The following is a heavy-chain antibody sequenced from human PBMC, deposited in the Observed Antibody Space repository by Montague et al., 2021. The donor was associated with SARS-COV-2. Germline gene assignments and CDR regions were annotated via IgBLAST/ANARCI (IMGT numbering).Heavy chain of an antibody. CDR1: GDSISSRSYN. J-gene: IGHJ4*02. D-gene: IGHD1-1*01. Sequence: SDTLSLTCTVSGDSISSRSYNWGWIRQPPGKGLEWIGSVHYSGRPYYNPSLKSRVTIYVDTSKNQLSLKLSSVTAADTAVYYCTRHVHMTWPEPSPGFDYWGQGTLVTVSS. V-gene: IGHV4-39*01. CDR3: TRHVHMTWPEPSPGFDY. CDR2: VHYSGRP.